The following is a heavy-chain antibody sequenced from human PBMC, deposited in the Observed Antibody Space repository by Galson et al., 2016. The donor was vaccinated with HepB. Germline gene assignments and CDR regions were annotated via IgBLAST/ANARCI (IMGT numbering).Heavy chain of an antibody. CDR1: GFTFDIYG. CDR3: AGVGGRFDAFDV. Sequence: SLRLSCATSGFTFDIYGMNWVRQSPGKGLEWVAAIAFDGSTQAYGESVKGRFTISRDNARNTVSIQMTGLRDEDTAIYFCAGVGGRFDAFDVWGQGTMVTVAS. D-gene: IGHD2-15*01. V-gene: IGHV3-30*03. J-gene: IGHJ3*01. CDR2: IAFDGSTQ.